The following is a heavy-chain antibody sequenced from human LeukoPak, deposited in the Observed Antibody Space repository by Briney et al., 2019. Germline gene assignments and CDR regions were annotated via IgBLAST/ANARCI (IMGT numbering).Heavy chain of an antibody. J-gene: IGHJ4*02. CDR2: IYYRGTT. CDR1: GGSISSNTYY. CDR3: AREPTQPLRFGEFHPFDN. D-gene: IGHD3-10*01. Sequence: PSQTLSLTCTVSGGSISSNTYYWGWIRQPPGKGLERIGTIYYRGTTYYNPSLKSRVTISVDTSKNQFSLKLSSVTAADTAVYYCAREPTQPLRFGEFHPFDNWGQGTLVTVSS. V-gene: IGHV4-39*07.